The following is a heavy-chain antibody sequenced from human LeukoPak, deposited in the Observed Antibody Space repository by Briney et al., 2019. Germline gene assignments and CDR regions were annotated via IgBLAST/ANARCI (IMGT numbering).Heavy chain of an antibody. V-gene: IGHV1-18*01. J-gene: IGHJ4*02. CDR2: ISAYNGNT. Sequence: ASVEVSCKASGYTFTSYGISWVRQAPGQGLEWMGWISAYNGNTNYAQKFQGRVTMTRDTSISTAYMELSRLRSDDTAVYYCAREGIVGASPDYWGQGTLVTVSS. D-gene: IGHD1-26*01. CDR3: AREGIVGASPDY. CDR1: GYTFTSYG.